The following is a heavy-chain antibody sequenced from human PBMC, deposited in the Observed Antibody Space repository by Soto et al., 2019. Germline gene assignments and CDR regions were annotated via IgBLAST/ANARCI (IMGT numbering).Heavy chain of an antibody. CDR1: GYTFTSYY. Sequence: ASVKVSCKASGYTFTSYYMHWVRQAPGQGLEWMGIINPSGGSTSYAQKFQGRVTMTRDTSTSTVYMELSSPRSEDTAVYYCARDRITIFGVVIPTALAPWGQGTLVTVSS. J-gene: IGHJ5*02. CDR3: ARDRITIFGVVIPTALAP. V-gene: IGHV1-46*01. CDR2: INPSGGST. D-gene: IGHD3-3*01.